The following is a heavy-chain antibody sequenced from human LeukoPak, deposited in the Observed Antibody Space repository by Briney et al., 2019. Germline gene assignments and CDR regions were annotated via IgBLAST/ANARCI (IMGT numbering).Heavy chain of an antibody. D-gene: IGHD3-3*01. V-gene: IGHV4-34*01. Sequence: SETQSLTCAVYGGSFSGYYWSWIRQPPGKGLEWIGEINHSGSTNYNPSLKSRVTISVDTSKNQFSLKLSSVTAADTAVYYCARGSRLRRFTISWEANDYWGQGTLVTVSS. CDR2: INHSGST. CDR3: ARGSRLRRFTISWEANDY. J-gene: IGHJ4*02. CDR1: GGSFSGYY.